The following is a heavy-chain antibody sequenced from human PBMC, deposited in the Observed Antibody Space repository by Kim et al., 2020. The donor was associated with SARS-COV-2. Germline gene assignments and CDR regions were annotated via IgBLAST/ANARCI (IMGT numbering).Heavy chain of an antibody. CDR1: GFTFSSYW. CDR2: INSDGSNT. CDR3: ARVDNFYGSGTRMDV. Sequence: GGSLRLSCAASGFTFSSYWMHWVRQAPGKGLVWVSRINSDGSNTRYADSVKGRFTISRDNDKNTLYLQMNSLRAEDTAVYYCARVDNFYGSGTRMDVWGQGTTVTVSS. J-gene: IGHJ6*02. V-gene: IGHV3-74*01. D-gene: IGHD3-10*01.